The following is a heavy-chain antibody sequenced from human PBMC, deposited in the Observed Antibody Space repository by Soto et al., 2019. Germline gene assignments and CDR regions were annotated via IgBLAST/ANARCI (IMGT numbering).Heavy chain of an antibody. Sequence: SVKVSCKASGGTFSSYAISWVRQAPGQGLEWMGGIIPIFGTANYAQKFQGRVTITADKSTSTAYMELSSLRSEDTAVYYCASLPDDSSGNDAFDISGHRTMVTVSS. D-gene: IGHD3-22*01. V-gene: IGHV1-69*06. CDR3: ASLPDDSSGNDAFDI. CDR1: GGTFSSYA. CDR2: IIPIFGTA. J-gene: IGHJ3*02.